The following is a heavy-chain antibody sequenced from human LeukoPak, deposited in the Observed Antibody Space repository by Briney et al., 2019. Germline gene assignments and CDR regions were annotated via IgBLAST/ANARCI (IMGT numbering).Heavy chain of an antibody. Sequence: PGGSLRLSCAASGFTFSSYSMNWVRQAPGKGLEWVSSISSSRSYIYYADSVKGRFTISIDNANNSLYLQMNSLRAEDTAVYYCARFLSSGDGYNYGLDYWGQGTLVTVSS. CDR1: GFTFSSYS. V-gene: IGHV3-21*01. CDR2: ISSSRSYI. D-gene: IGHD5-24*01. J-gene: IGHJ4*02. CDR3: ARFLSSGDGYNYGLDY.